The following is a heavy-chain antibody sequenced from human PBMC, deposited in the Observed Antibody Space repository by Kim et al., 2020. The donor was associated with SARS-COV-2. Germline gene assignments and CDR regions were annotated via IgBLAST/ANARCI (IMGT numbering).Heavy chain of an antibody. D-gene: IGHD3-3*01. V-gene: IGHV3-30-3*01. J-gene: IGHJ4*02. Sequence: GGSLRLSCAASGFTFSSYAMHWVRQAPGKGLEWVAVISYDGSNKYYADSVKGRFTISRDNSKNTLYLQMNSLRAEDTGVYYCARGVPDFWSGYYADYWGQGTLVTVSS. CDR3: ARGVPDFWSGYYADY. CDR2: ISYDGSNK. CDR1: GFTFSSYA.